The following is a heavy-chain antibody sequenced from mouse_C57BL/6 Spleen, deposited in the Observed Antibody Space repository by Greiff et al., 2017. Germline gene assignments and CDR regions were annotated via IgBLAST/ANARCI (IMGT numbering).Heavy chain of an antibody. V-gene: IGHV1-52*01. J-gene: IGHJ3*01. CDR3: AREGSSGPWFAY. CDR2: IDPSDSET. D-gene: IGHD3-2*02. CDR1: GYTFTSYW. Sequence: QVQLQQPGAELVRPGSSVQLSCKASGYTFTSYWMHWVKQRPIQGLEWIGNIDPSDSETHYNQKFKDKATLTVDKSSSTAYMQLSSLTSDDSAVYYCAREGSSGPWFAYWGQGTLVTVSA.